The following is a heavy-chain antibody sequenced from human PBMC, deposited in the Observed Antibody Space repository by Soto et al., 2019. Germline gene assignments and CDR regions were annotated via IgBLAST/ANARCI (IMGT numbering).Heavy chain of an antibody. J-gene: IGHJ4*02. D-gene: IGHD5-12*01. V-gene: IGHV4-34*01. CDR2: VKDGGHT. Sequence: QVQLQQWGAGLLKPSETLSLNCAVTGGSLSGYYWSWIRQPPGKGLEWIGEVKDGGHTNYSPSLRGRVTISSDTSNHQFSLRLNSVTAADTGVYYCARGQEGVVATHWDQGSRVTVSA. CDR1: GGSLSGYY. CDR3: ARGQEGVVATH.